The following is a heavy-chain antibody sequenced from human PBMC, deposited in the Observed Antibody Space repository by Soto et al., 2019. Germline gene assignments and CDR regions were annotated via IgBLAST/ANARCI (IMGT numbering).Heavy chain of an antibody. J-gene: IGHJ6*02. D-gene: IGHD4-17*01. V-gene: IGHV1-18*04. CDR3: ARVALGLYGDYVDYYYGMDV. CDR1: GYTFTSYG. CDR2: ISAYNGNT. Sequence: ASVKVSCKASGYTFTSYGISWVRQAPGQGLEWMGWISAYNGNTNYAQKLQGRVTMTTDTSTSTAYMELRSLRSDDTAVYYCARVALGLYGDYVDYYYGMDVWGQGTTVTVS.